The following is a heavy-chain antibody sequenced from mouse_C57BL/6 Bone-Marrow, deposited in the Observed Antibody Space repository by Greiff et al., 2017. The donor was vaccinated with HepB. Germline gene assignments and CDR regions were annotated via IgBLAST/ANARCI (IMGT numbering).Heavy chain of an antibody. Sequence: ESGPGLVKPSQSLSLTCSVTSYSITSGYYWNWIRQFPGNKLEWMGYISYDGSNNYNPSLKNRISITRDTSKNQFFLKLNSVTTEDTATYYCARGYYGSSLDYWGQGTTLTVSS. CDR2: ISYDGSN. D-gene: IGHD1-1*01. J-gene: IGHJ2*01. V-gene: IGHV3-6*01. CDR1: SYSITSGYY. CDR3: ARGYYGSSLDY.